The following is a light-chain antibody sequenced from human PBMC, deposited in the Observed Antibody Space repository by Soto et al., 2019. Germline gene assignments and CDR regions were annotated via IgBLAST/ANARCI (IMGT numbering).Light chain of an antibody. J-gene: IGKJ4*01. CDR1: QSISSR. CDR3: QQYNSYSQT. CDR2: DAS. V-gene: IGKV1-5*01. Sequence: DIQMTQSPSTLSASVGDRVTITCRASQSISSRLAWYQQKPGKAPKLLIYDASNLESGVPSRFSGSGSGTEFTLTISSLQPDDFATYYCQQYNSYSQTFGGGTKVEIK.